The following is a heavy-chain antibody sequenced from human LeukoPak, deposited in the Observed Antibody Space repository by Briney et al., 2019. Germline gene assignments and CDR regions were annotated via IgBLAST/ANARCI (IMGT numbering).Heavy chain of an antibody. CDR3: ARVRHIVVVTAPSGAFDI. D-gene: IGHD2-21*02. CDR2: IYYSGST. CDR1: GGSINSYY. V-gene: IGHV4-59*12. J-gene: IGHJ3*02. Sequence: SETLSLTCTVSGGSINSYYWSWIRQPPGKGLEWIGYIYYSGSTYYNPSLKSRVTISVDTSKNQFSLKLSSVTAADTAVYYCARVRHIVVVTAPSGAFDIWGQGTMVTVSS.